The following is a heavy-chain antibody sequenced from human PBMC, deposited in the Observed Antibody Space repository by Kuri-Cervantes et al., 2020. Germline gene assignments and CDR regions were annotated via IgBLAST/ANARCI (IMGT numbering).Heavy chain of an antibody. Sequence: SVKVSCKASGYTFTGHYIHWVRQAPGQGLEWMGGIIPIFGTANYAQKFQGRVTITAGKSTSTAYMELSSLRSEDTAMYYCARGSYDYGDPAHLDSWGQGTLVTVSS. CDR1: GYTFTGHY. J-gene: IGHJ4*02. CDR3: ARGSYDYGDPAHLDS. D-gene: IGHD4-17*01. V-gene: IGHV1-69*06. CDR2: IIPIFGTA.